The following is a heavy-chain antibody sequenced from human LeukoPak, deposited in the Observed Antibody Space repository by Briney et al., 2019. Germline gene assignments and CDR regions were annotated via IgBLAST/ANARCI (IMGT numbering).Heavy chain of an antibody. Sequence: SETLSLTCTVSGGSISSSSYYWGWIRQPPGKGLEWIGSIYYSGSTYYNPFLKSRVTISVDTSKNQFSLKLSSVTAADTAVYYCARRTSYSSGWDFDYWGQGTLVTVSS. D-gene: IGHD6-19*01. CDR2: IYYSGST. CDR1: GGSISSSSYY. CDR3: ARRTSYSSGWDFDY. J-gene: IGHJ4*02. V-gene: IGHV4-39*01.